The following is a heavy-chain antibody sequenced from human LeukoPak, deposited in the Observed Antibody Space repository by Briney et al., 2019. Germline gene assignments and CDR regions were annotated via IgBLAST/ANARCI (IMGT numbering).Heavy chain of an antibody. CDR2: IYHSGST. V-gene: IGHV4-4*02. CDR3: ARDLKVERLNAFDI. CDR1: GGSISSSNW. Sequence: SETLSLTCAVSGGSISSSNWWSWVRQPPGKGLEWIGEIYHSGSTNYNPSLKSRVTISVDKSKNQFSLKLSSVTAADTAVYYCARDLKVERLNAFDIWGQGTMVTVSS. J-gene: IGHJ3*02.